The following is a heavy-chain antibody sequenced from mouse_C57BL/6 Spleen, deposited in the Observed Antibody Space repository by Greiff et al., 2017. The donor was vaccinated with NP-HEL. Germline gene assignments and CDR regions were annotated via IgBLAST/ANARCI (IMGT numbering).Heavy chain of an antibody. J-gene: IGHJ4*01. Sequence: VQLQQSGPELVKPGASVKIPCKASGYTFTDYNMDWVKQSHGKSLEWIGDINPNNGGTSYNQKFKGKATLTVDKSSSTAYMELRSLTSEDTAVYYCARAFPYAMDYWGQGTSVTVSS. CDR1: GYTFTDYN. V-gene: IGHV1-18*01. CDR2: INPNNGGT. CDR3: ARAFPYAMDY.